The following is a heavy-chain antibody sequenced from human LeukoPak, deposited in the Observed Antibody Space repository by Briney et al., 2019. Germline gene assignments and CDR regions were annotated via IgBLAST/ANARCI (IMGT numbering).Heavy chain of an antibody. D-gene: IGHD2-2*01. V-gene: IGHV4-38-2*02. CDR3: ARVARCTSCFDVDY. CDR2: FFLKGST. Sequence: SETLSLTCTVSGYSITSAYYLGWIRQPPGKGLEWIGSFFLKGSTYYNPSLKSRVTISVDTSKYQLSLTLSSVTAADTAVYYCARVARCTSCFDVDYWGQGTLVTVSS. J-gene: IGHJ4*02. CDR1: GYSITSAYY.